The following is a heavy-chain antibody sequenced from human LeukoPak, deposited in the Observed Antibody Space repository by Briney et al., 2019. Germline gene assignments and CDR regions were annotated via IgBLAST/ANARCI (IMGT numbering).Heavy chain of an antibody. CDR3: AREGGPYRPLDY. CDR2: VNLQGST. J-gene: IGHJ4*02. V-gene: IGHV4-39*07. CDR1: GGSISSSSYY. Sequence: SETLSLTCTVPGGSISSSSYYWGWIRQPPGKGLEWIGEVNLQGSTNYNPSLMGRVAISVDTSENHISLQLTSVTAADTAVYYCAREGGPYRPLDYSGQGTLVTVSS.